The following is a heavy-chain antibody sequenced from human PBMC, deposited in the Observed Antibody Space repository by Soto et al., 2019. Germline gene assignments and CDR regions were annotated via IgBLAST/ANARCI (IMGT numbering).Heavy chain of an antibody. J-gene: IGHJ5*02. D-gene: IGHD4-17*01. Sequence: QVQLQQWGAGLLKPSETLSLTCAVYGGSFSGYYWSWIRQPPGKGLEWIGEINHSGSTNYNPSLKSRVTIAVDTSKNQFSLKLSSVTAADTAVYYCARGCYGDYKNWFDPWGQGTLVTVSS. CDR1: GGSFSGYY. CDR2: INHSGST. CDR3: ARGCYGDYKNWFDP. V-gene: IGHV4-34*01.